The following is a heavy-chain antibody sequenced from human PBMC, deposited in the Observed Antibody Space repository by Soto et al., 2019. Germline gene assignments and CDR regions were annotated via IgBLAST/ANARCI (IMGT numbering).Heavy chain of an antibody. D-gene: IGHD1-1*01. CDR1: GFTFKNYA. V-gene: IGHV3-30*18. J-gene: IGHJ6*02. CDR2: ISYDGSNK. Sequence: AGGSLRLSCAASGFTFKNYAMNYFRQAPGKGPEWVAVISYDGSNKYYADSVKGRFTISRDNSKNTLYLQMNSLRAEDTAVYYCAKDLMERLTPFYYYGMDVWGQGTTVTVSS. CDR3: AKDLMERLTPFYYYGMDV.